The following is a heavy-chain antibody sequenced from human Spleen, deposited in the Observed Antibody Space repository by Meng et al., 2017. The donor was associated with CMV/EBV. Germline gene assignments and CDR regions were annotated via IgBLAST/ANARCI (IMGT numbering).Heavy chain of an antibody. CDR3: ARMGYGYNYFDY. CDR2: IDWDDDK. D-gene: IGHD5-24*01. V-gene: IGHV2-70D*14. J-gene: IGHJ4*02. Sequence: SGPTLVKPTQTLTLTCTFSGFSLSTSRMRVSWIRQPPGKALEWLARIDWDDDKFYSTSLKTRLTISKDTSKNQVVLTMTNMDPVDTATYYCARMGYGYNYFDYWGQGTLVTV. CDR1: GFSLSTSRMR.